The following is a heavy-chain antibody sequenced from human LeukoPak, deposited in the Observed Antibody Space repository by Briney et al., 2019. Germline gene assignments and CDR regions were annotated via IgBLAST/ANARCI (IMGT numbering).Heavy chain of an antibody. J-gene: IGHJ5*02. V-gene: IGHV5-51*01. CDR1: AYSFTTYW. Sequence: PGESLKISCKGSAYSFTTYWIAWVRQMPGKGLEWMGIIYPGDSDTRYSPSFQGQVTISADKSISTAYLQWSSLKASDTAMYYCAAGYTSSWLTFDPWGQGTLVTVSS. D-gene: IGHD6-13*01. CDR3: AAGYTSSWLTFDP. CDR2: IYPGDSDT.